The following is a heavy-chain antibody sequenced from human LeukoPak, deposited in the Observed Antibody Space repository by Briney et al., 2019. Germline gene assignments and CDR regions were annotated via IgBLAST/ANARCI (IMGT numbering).Heavy chain of an antibody. CDR2: IYSGGST. CDR3: ARMPYDTSGYSMY. D-gene: IGHD3-22*01. CDR1: GFTVSNNY. V-gene: IGHV3-53*05. J-gene: IGHJ4*02. Sequence: QPGGSLRLSCAASGFTVSNNYMSWVRQAPGKGLEWVSVIYSGGSTYYADSVKGRFTISRDSSKNTLYLQMNSLRSDDTAVYYCARMPYDTSGYSMYWGQGTLVTVSS.